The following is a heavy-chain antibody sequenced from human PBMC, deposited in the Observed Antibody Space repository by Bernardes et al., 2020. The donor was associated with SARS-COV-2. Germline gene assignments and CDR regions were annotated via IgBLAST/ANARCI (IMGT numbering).Heavy chain of an antibody. CDR2: INPNTGGT. Sequence: ASVQVSCKASGSTFTGYFIHCVRQAPGQRLEWLGWINPNTGGTNYVQKFQGRVTMTRDTSITTAYMELSRLGSDDTAIYYCARTRTTISTTGIPVDYWGQGTLVTVSS. D-gene: IGHD2-21*02. CDR1: GSTFTGYF. V-gene: IGHV1-2*02. CDR3: ARTRTTISTTGIPVDY. J-gene: IGHJ4*02.